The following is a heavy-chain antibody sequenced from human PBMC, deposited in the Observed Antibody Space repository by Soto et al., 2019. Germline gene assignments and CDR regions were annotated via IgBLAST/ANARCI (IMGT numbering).Heavy chain of an antibody. CDR2: IYYSGST. CDR3: AGAPSNNYASAPKYYYYYGMDV. D-gene: IGHD4-4*01. V-gene: IGHV4-31*03. Sequence: QVQLQESGPGLVKPSQTLSLTCTVSGGSISSGGYYWSWIRQHPGKGLEWIGYIYYSGSTYYNPSLKGRVTMAVDTSKNLFSLMLSSVAAADTAVYYCAGAPSNNYASAPKYYYYYGMDVWGQGSTVTVSS. J-gene: IGHJ6*02. CDR1: GGSISSGGYY.